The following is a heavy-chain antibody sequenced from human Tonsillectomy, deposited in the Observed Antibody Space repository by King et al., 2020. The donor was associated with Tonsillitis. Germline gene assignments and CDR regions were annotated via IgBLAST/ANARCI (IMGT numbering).Heavy chain of an antibody. CDR1: GCTLNNYW. V-gene: IGHV3-7*03. CDR2: IREDGKLK. D-gene: IGHD3-22*01. J-gene: IGHJ3*01. CDR3: ARDTNYFDGNLYYDVFDL. Sequence: VQLVESGGGLFQPGGSLRLSWSAFGCTLNNYWMTWFRRAPGKGLEWVANIREDGKLKYYMDSVEGRLTISSDNARNSVYLQMNSLRAGDTAVYYCARDTNYFDGNLYYDVFDLWGQGTMVTVSS.